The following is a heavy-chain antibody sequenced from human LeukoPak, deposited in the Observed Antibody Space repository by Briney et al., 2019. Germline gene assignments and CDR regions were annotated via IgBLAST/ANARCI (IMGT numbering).Heavy chain of an antibody. Sequence: SETLSLTCTVSGGSISSGGYYWSWIRQHPGKGLEWIGYIYYSGSTYYNPSLKSRVTISVDTSKNQFSLELSSVTAADTAVYYCARRMGDSSGYYYFDYWGQGTLVTVSS. V-gene: IGHV4-31*03. J-gene: IGHJ4*02. D-gene: IGHD3-22*01. CDR1: GGSISSGGYY. CDR3: ARRMGDSSGYYYFDY. CDR2: IYYSGST.